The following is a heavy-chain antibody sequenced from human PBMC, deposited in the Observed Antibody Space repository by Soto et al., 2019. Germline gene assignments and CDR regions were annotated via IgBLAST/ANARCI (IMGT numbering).Heavy chain of an antibody. Sequence: GESLKISCKGSGYSFTSYWIGWVRQMPGKGLEWMGIIYPGDSDTRYSPSFQGQVTISADKSISTAYLQWSSLKASDTAMYYCARLLTPFIVRGVIFQFDYCGQRTLVTVSS. CDR1: GYSFTSYW. D-gene: IGHD3-10*01. J-gene: IGHJ4*02. V-gene: IGHV5-51*01. CDR2: IYPGDSDT. CDR3: ARLLTPFIVRGVIFQFDY.